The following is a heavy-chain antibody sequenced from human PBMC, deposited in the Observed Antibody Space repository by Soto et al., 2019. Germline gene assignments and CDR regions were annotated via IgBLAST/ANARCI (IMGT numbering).Heavy chain of an antibody. CDR3: ARLCGGDCGNAFDI. Sequence: QVQLVESGGGVVQPGRSLRLSCAASGFILSAYGIHWVRHAPGKGLEWVATISFDSRDKLYVDSMKGRLTISRENSRHTVYLQMDSLRAEDTAVYHCARLCGGDCGNAFDIWGQGTVVTVSS. D-gene: IGHD2-21*02. CDR2: ISFDSRDK. V-gene: IGHV3-33*05. J-gene: IGHJ3*02. CDR1: GFILSAYG.